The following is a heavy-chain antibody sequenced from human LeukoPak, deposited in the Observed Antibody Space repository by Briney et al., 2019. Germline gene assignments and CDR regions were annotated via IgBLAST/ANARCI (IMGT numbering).Heavy chain of an antibody. CDR2: ISGHGANT. CDR3: AKRCIANTGPFDH. D-gene: IGHD2-21*01. V-gene: IGHV3-23*01. J-gene: IGHJ4*02. Sequence: GGSLRLSCAASGLTFSSYAMSWVRQAPGQGLEWVSGISGHGANTYYADSVKGRFTISRDNSKSTVSLQMNSLRAEDTAVYYCAKRCIANTGPFDHWGQGTLVTVSS. CDR1: GLTFSSYA.